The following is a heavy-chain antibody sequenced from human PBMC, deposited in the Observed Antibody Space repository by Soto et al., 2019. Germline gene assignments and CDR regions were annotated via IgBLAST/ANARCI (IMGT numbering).Heavy chain of an antibody. CDR3: ASTITIIVVPKGPLDY. CDR2: IIPIFGTA. CDR1: GGTFSSYA. V-gene: IGHV1-69*13. D-gene: IGHD3-22*01. J-gene: IGHJ4*02. Sequence: SVKVSCKASGGTFSSYAISWVRQAPGQGLEWMGGIIPIFGTANYAQKFQGRVTITADESTSTAYMELSSLRSEDTAVYYCASTITIIVVPKGPLDYWGQGTLVTVSS.